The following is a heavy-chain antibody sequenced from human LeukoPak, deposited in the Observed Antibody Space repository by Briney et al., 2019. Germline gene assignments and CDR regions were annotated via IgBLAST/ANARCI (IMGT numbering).Heavy chain of an antibody. CDR2: INPNSGGT. Sequence: ASVEVSCKASGYTFTGYYMHWVRQAPGQGLEWMGWINPNSGGTNYAQKFQGRVTMTRDTSISTAYMELSRLRSDDTAVYYCARDYCSGGSCYGTFDYWGQGTLVTVSS. V-gene: IGHV1-2*02. J-gene: IGHJ4*02. D-gene: IGHD2-15*01. CDR3: ARDYCSGGSCYGTFDY. CDR1: GYTFTGYY.